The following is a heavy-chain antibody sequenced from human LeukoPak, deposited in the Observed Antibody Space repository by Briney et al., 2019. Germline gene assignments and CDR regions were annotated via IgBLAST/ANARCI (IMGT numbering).Heavy chain of an antibody. CDR2: MNPNSGNT. D-gene: IGHD3-10*01. CDR3: ARGPSITMVRGVKSGWFDL. Sequence: ASVKVSCKASGYTFTSYDINWVRQATGQGLEWMGWMNPNSGNTGYAQKFQGRVTMTRNTSISTAYMELSSLRSEDTAVYYCARGPSITMVRGVKSGWFDLWGQGTLVTVSS. V-gene: IGHV1-8*01. CDR1: GYTFTSYD. J-gene: IGHJ5*02.